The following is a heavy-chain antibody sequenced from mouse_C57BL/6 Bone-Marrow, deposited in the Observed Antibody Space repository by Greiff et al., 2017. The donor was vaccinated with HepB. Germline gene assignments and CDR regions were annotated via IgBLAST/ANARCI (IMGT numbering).Heavy chain of an antibody. Sequence: VQLQQSGAELAKPGASVKLSCKASGYTFTSYWMHWVKQRPGQGLEWIGYINPSSGYTKYNQKFKDKATLTADKSSSTAYMQLSSLTHEDSAVYYCARSIYYYGSIFAYWGQGTLVTVSA. V-gene: IGHV1-7*01. CDR1: GYTFTSYW. D-gene: IGHD1-1*01. J-gene: IGHJ3*01. CDR3: ARSIYYYGSIFAY. CDR2: INPSSGYT.